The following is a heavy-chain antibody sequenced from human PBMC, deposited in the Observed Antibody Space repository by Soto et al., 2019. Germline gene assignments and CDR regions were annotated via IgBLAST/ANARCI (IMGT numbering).Heavy chain of an antibody. V-gene: IGHV3-64D*06. J-gene: IGHJ5*02. CDR1: GFTFRSYA. Sequence: PGGSLRLSCSASGFTFRSYAMHWVRQAPGKGLEYVSAISSSGGSTYYADSVKGRFTISRDNSKNTLYLQMSSLRAEDTAVYHCVRGSSSWYATNWFDPWGQGTLVTVSS. CDR2: ISSSGGST. CDR3: VRGSSSWYATNWFDP. D-gene: IGHD6-13*01.